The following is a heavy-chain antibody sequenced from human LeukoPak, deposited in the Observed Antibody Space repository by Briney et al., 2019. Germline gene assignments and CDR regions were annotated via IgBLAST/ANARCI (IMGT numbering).Heavy chain of an antibody. J-gene: IGHJ4*02. V-gene: IGHV4-59*08. CDR2: IYSYGDT. CDR1: GGSVRSFY. CDR3: ARHVTRIYGSRGDLGF. D-gene: IGHD3-10*01. Sequence: SETLSLICCVSGGSVRSFYWIWTRHSTGKALEWIGYIYSYGDTNYTPPLKSRVTMSVDTSKKRFSLNLNSVTAADTAVYYCARHVTRIYGSRGDLGFWGPETLVTVSS.